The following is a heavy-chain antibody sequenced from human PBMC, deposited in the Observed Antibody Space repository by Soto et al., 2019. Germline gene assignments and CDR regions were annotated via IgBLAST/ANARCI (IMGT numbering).Heavy chain of an antibody. D-gene: IGHD1-1*01. V-gene: IGHV1-18*01. CDR1: GYGFTTYG. CDR2: ISAHNGNT. Sequence: QVHLVQSGAEVKKPGASVKVSCKGSGYGFTTYGITWVRQAPGQGLEWMAWISAHNGNTNDAQKLQGRVTVTRDTSTSTGDMELRSLRSDDTAVYYCARGRYGDYWGQGALVTVPS. J-gene: IGHJ4*02. CDR3: ARGRYGDY.